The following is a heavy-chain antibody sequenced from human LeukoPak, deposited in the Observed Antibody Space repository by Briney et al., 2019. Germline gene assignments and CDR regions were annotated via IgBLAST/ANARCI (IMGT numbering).Heavy chain of an antibody. CDR1: GFTFSSYA. CDR3: ARAPRGYSYGYGLDY. CDR2: ISYDGSNK. D-gene: IGHD5-18*01. J-gene: IGHJ4*02. Sequence: GGSLRLSCAASGFTFSSYAMHWVRQAPDKGLEWVAVISYDGSNKYYADSVMGRFTISRDNSKNTLYLQMNSLRAEDTAVYYCARAPRGYSYGYGLDYWGQGTLVTVSS. V-gene: IGHV3-30*04.